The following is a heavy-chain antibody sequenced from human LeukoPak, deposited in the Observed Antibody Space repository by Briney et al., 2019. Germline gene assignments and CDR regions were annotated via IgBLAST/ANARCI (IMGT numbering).Heavy chain of an antibody. CDR1: GGSIGSSSYY. CDR3: ARVAGLAAAGTLFDY. D-gene: IGHD6-13*01. V-gene: IGHV4-39*07. CDR2: IYYSGST. J-gene: IGHJ4*02. Sequence: SETLSLTCTVSGGSIGSSSYYWGWIRQPPGKGLEWIGSIYYSGSTYYNPSLKSRVTISVDTSKNQFSLKLSSVTAADTAVYYCARVAGLAAAGTLFDYWGQGTLVTVSS.